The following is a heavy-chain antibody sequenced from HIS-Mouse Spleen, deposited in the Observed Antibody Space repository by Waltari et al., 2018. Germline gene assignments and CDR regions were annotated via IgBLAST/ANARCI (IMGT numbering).Heavy chain of an antibody. D-gene: IGHD6-6*01. CDR1: GFTFGDYA. J-gene: IGHJ1*01. V-gene: IGHV3-49*03. CDR3: TKSRYSSSSRH. Sequence: EVQLVESGGGLVQPGRSLRLSCTASGFTFGDYAMSWFRQAPGKGLEWVGFIRSKAYGGTTEYAASVKGRFTISRDDSKSIAYLQMNSLKTEDTAVYYCTKSRYSSSSRHWGQGTLVTVSS. CDR2: IRSKAYGGTT.